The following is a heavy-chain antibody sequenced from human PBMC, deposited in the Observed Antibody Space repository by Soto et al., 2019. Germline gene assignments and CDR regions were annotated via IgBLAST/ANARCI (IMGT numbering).Heavy chain of an antibody. CDR3: ARDRIVVVPAAIPDYYYYGMDV. D-gene: IGHD2-2*02. Sequence: SETLSLTCTVSGGSISSYYWSWIRQPPGKGLEWIGYIYYSGSTNYNPSLKSRVTKSVDTSKNQFSLKLSSVTAADTAVYYCARDRIVVVPAAIPDYYYYGMDVWGQGTTVTVSS. CDR2: IYYSGST. J-gene: IGHJ6*02. CDR1: GGSISSYY. V-gene: IGHV4-59*01.